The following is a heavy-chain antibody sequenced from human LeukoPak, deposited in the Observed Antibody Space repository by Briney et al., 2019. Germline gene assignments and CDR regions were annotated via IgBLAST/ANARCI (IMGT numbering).Heavy chain of an antibody. J-gene: IGHJ4*02. CDR3: AKDRGYLNY. CDR1: GFTFSSYG. V-gene: IGHV3-30*18. CDR2: ISYDGSNK. D-gene: IGHD2-15*01. Sequence: GRSLRLSCAASGFTFSSYGMHWVRQAPGKGLEWVAVISYDGSNKYYADSVKGRFTISRDDSKNTLYLQMNSLRAEDTAVYYCAKDRGYLNYWGQGTLVTVSS.